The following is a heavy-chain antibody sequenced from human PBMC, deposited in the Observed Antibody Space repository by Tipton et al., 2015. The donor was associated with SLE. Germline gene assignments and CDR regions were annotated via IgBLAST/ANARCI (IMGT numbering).Heavy chain of an antibody. CDR2: INHSGIT. D-gene: IGHD6-13*01. CDR3: ATSISSSWWGGAAFDT. V-gene: IGHV4-34*01. J-gene: IGHJ3*02. Sequence: TLSLTCAVYGGSFSGYYWSWIRQPPGKGLEWIGEINHSGITNYNPSLRSRVTTSVDTSKNQFSLKLSSVTAADTAVYYCATSISSSWWGGAAFDTWGQGTMVTV. CDR1: GGSFSGYY.